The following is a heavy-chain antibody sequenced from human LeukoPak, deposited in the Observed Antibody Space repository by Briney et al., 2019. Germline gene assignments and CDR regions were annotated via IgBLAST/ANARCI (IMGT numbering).Heavy chain of an antibody. CDR1: GGSFSGYY. D-gene: IGHD4-17*01. J-gene: IGHJ5*02. Sequence: SETLSLTCAVYGGSFSGYYWGWIRQPPGKGLEWIGSIYYSGSTYYNPSLQSRLTMSIDTSKNQFSLKLSFVTAADTAVYYCARDSGTTGEVKFDPWGQGTLVTVSS. CDR3: ARDSGTTGEVKFDP. V-gene: IGHV4-34*01. CDR2: IYYSGST.